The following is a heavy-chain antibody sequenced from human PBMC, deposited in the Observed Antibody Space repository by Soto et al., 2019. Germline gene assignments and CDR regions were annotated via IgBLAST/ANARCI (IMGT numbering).Heavy chain of an antibody. CDR2: IYYSGST. D-gene: IGHD6-19*01. V-gene: IGHV4-59*01. CDR3: ARDRGSGPNWFDP. Sequence: SVTLSITCTVSGGSISSYYWSWIRQPPGKGLEWIGYIYYSGSTNYNPSLKSRVTISVDTSKNQFSLKLSSVTAADTAVYYCARDRGSGPNWFDPWGQGTLVTVSS. CDR1: GGSISSYY. J-gene: IGHJ5*02.